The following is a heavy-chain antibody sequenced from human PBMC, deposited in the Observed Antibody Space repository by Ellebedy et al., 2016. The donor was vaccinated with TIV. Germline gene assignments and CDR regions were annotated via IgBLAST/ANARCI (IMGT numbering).Heavy chain of an antibody. J-gene: IGHJ4*02. V-gene: IGHV3-74*01. CDR3: ARGRGGSTGSDYFDY. Sequence: GESLKISCAASGFTFSNYWIHWVRQAPGKGLVWLSRINRDGSSANYADSVKGRFTISRDNSKNTLYLQMNSRRGEDTAVYYCARGRGGSTGSDYFDYWGQGTLVTVSS. CDR1: GFTFSNYW. D-gene: IGHD2-2*01. CDR2: INRDGSSA.